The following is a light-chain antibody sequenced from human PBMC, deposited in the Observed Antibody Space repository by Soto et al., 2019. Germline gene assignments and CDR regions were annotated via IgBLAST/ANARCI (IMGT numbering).Light chain of an antibody. CDR2: EVV. CDR3: KSYAGSNIYV. J-gene: IGLJ1*01. V-gene: IGLV2-8*01. Sequence: QSALTQPPSASGSPGQSVTISCTGTKKDIGVYDFVAWYQHHPGKAPRLIIYEVVQRPSGVPDRFSGSKSGNTASLTVPGLQAEDEADYCCKSYAGSNIYVFGSGTKVTVL. CDR1: KKDIGVYDF.